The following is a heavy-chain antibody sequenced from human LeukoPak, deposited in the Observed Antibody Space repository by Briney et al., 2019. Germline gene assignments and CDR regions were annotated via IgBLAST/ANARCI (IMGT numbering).Heavy chain of an antibody. CDR3: ARAFSSSWYGHENDY. CDR1: GYTFTSYG. J-gene: IGHJ4*02. CDR2: ISAYNGNT. Sequence: ASVKVSCKASGYTFTSYGISWVRQAPGQGLEWMGWISAYNGNTNYAQKLQGRVTMTTDTSTSTAYMELRSLRSDDTAVYYCARAFSSSWYGHENDYLGQGTLVTVSS. V-gene: IGHV1-18*01. D-gene: IGHD6-13*01.